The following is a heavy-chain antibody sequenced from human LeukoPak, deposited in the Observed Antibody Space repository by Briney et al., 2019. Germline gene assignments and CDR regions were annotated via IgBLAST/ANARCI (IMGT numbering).Heavy chain of an antibody. CDR1: GGSISSGGYS. Sequence: SETLSLTCAVSGGSISSGGYSWSWIRQPPGKGLEWIGYIYHSGSTYYNPSLKSRVTISVDRSKNQFSLKLSSVTAADTAVYYCARGGDYGDSSDAFDVWGQGTMVTVSS. J-gene: IGHJ3*01. V-gene: IGHV4-30-2*01. CDR3: ARGGDYGDSSDAFDV. D-gene: IGHD4-17*01. CDR2: IYHSGST.